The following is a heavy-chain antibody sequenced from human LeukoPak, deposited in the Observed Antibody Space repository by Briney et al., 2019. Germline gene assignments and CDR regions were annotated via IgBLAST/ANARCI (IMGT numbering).Heavy chain of an antibody. Sequence: GGSLRLSCAASGFMFSNYAMSWVRQAPGRGLEWVSAVKTSAGDTYYADSVKGRFTISRDNSKSTVYLQMNSLRAEDSALYYCAKGQMATILGFDSWGQGALVTFSS. CDR2: VKTSAGDT. V-gene: IGHV3-23*01. D-gene: IGHD5-24*01. CDR3: AKGQMATILGFDS. J-gene: IGHJ4*02. CDR1: GFMFSNYA.